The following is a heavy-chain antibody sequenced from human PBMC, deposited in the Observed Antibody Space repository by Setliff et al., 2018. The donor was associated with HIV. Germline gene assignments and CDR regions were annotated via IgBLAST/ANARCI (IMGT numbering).Heavy chain of an antibody. J-gene: IGHJ4*02. CDR2: FDPEDGET. D-gene: IGHD2-21*01. CDR3: ARGPLLAGLGPYYFDY. V-gene: IGHV1-18*01. Sequence: ASVKVSCKASGYTFPNYGISWVRQAPGKGLEWMGYFDPEDGETVHAQKFQGRVTATADESTTTAYLELRSLISEDTAVYYCARGPLLAGLGPYYFDYWGQGTVVTVSS. CDR1: GYTFPNYG.